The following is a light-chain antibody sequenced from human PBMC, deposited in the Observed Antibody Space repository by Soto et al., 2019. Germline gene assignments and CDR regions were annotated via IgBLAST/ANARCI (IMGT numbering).Light chain of an antibody. CDR1: SGHNSYA. J-gene: IGLJ2*01. CDR2: VNSDGSH. Sequence: QAVVTQSPSASASLGASVKVTCTLSSGHNSYAIAWHQQQPEKGPRYLMKVNSDGSHTKGDGIPDRFSGSSSGAERYLTISSLQSEDEADYYCQTWGAGIVVFGGGTKLTVL. CDR3: QTWGAGIVV. V-gene: IGLV4-69*01.